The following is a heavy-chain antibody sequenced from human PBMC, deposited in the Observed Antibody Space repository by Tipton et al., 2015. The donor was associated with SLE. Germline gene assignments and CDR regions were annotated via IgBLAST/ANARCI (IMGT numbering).Heavy chain of an antibody. D-gene: IGHD6-19*01. Sequence: LRLSCAASGFTFSSYSMNWVRQAPGKGLEWIGEINHSGSTNYNPSLKSRVTISVDTSKNQFSLKLSSVTAADTAVYYCASQKSGWDDYWGQGTLVTVSS. CDR1: GFTFSSYS. J-gene: IGHJ4*02. CDR2: INHSGST. CDR3: ASQKSGWDDY. V-gene: IGHV4-34*01.